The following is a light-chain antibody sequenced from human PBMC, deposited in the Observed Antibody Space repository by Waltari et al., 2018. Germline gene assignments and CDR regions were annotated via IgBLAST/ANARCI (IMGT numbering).Light chain of an antibody. CDR2: WAS. CDR3: QQYNNWPPLT. J-gene: IGKJ4*01. CDR1: QSVLYSSNNKNY. Sequence: DIVMTQSPDSLAVSLGERATINCKSSQSVLYSSNNKNYLAWYQQKPGQPPKLLISWASTRESGVPERFSGSGSGTDFALTISSLQSEDSAVYYCQQYNNWPPLTFGGGTKVELK. V-gene: IGKV4-1*01.